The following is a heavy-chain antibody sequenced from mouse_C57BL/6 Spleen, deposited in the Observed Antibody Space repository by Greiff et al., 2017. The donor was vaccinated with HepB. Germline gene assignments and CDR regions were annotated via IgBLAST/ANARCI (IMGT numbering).Heavy chain of an antibody. CDR1: GYTFTDYY. Sequence: QVQLKESGAELVRPGASVKLSCKASGYTFTDYYINWVKQRPGQGLEWIARIYPGSGNTYYNEKFKGKATLTAEKSSSTAYMQLSSLTSEDSAVYFCARSGVLRLYAMDYWGQGTSVTVSS. CDR3: ARSGVLRLYAMDY. J-gene: IGHJ4*01. V-gene: IGHV1-76*01. D-gene: IGHD1-2*01. CDR2: IYPGSGNT.